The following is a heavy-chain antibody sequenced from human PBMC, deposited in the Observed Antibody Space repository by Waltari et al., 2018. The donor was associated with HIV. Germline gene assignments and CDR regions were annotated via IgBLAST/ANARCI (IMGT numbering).Heavy chain of an antibody. CDR1: GGTFSSYA. CDR2: IIPIFGTE. J-gene: IGHJ3*02. V-gene: IGHV1-69*01. CDR3: AREGQQLVLAFDI. D-gene: IGHD6-13*01. Sequence: QVQLVQSGAEVKKPGSSVKVSCKASGGTFSSYAISWVRQAPGQGLEWMGGIIPIFGTENYAQKCQCRVTITADESTSTAYMELSSLRSEDTAVYYCAREGQQLVLAFDIWGQGTMVTVSS.